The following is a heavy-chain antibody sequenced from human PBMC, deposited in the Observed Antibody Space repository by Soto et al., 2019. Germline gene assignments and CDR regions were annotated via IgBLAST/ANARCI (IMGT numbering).Heavy chain of an antibody. CDR3: ARLTDYGRDY. Sequence: SETLSLTCTVSGGSISSSPYYWGWIRQPPGKGLEWIGSIYYSGSTYYTPSLKSRVTISVDTSKNQFSLKLSSVTAADTAVYYWARLTDYGRDYWGQGTLVTVSS. V-gene: IGHV4-39*01. CDR2: IYYSGST. D-gene: IGHD4-17*01. J-gene: IGHJ4*02. CDR1: GGSISSSPYY.